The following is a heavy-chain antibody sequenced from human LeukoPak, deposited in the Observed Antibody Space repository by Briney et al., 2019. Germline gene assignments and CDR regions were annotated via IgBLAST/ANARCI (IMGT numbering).Heavy chain of an antibody. J-gene: IGHJ4*02. CDR3: ARMETGSSSFSGDY. V-gene: IGHV4-59*01. CDR2: IYYSGST. CDR1: GGSISSYY. Sequence: TSETLSLTCTVSGGSISSYYWSWIRQPPGKGLEWIGYIYYSGSTNYNPSLKSRVTISVDTSKNQFSLKLSSVTAADTAVYYCARMETGSSSFSGDYWGQGTLVTVSS. D-gene: IGHD6-13*01.